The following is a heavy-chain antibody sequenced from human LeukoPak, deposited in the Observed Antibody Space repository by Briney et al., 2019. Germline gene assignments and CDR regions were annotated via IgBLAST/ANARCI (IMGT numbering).Heavy chain of an antibody. Sequence: GASVKVSCKASGYTFTSYGISWVRQAPGQGLEWMGWISAYNGNTNYAQKLQGRVTMTTDTSTSTAYMELRSLRSDDTAVYYCVRDSDTYSPTEDYWYFDLWGRGTLVTVSS. J-gene: IGHJ2*01. CDR2: ISAYNGNT. CDR3: VRDSDTYSPTEDYWYFDL. CDR1: GYTFTSYG. D-gene: IGHD5-18*01. V-gene: IGHV1-18*01.